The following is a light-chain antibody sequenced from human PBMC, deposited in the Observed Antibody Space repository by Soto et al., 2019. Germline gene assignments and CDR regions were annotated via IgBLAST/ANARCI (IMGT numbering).Light chain of an antibody. V-gene: IGKV1-13*02. J-gene: IGKJ3*01. CDR2: DAS. Sequence: AIQLTQSPSSLSASVGDRVTITCRASQGISSALAWYQQKPGKAPKLLIYDASSLGSGVPSRFSGRGSGTDFTLTISSLQPEDFATYYGHQFNSYPMGVTFVPGTKVDIK. CDR1: QGISSA. CDR3: HQFNSYPMGVT.